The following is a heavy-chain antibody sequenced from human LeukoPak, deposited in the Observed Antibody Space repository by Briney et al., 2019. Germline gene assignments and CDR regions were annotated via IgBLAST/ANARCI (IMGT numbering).Heavy chain of an antibody. CDR2: IIPIFGTA. V-gene: IGHV1-69*06. Sequence: SVKVSCKASGGTFSSYAISWVRQAPGQGLEWMGGIIPIFGTANYAQKFQGRVTITADKSTSTAYMELSSLRSEDTAAYYCAKGGAMIVGLPFDYWGQGTLVTVSS. CDR1: GGTFSSYA. J-gene: IGHJ4*02. D-gene: IGHD3-22*01. CDR3: AKGGAMIVGLPFDY.